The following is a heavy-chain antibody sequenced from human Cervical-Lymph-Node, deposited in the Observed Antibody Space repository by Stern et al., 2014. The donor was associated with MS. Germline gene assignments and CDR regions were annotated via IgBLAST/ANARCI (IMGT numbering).Heavy chain of an antibody. CDR3: ARDLALNTGWYGH. V-gene: IGHV1-69*01. D-gene: IGHD1-1*01. Sequence: VQLVQSGAEVKKPGSSVKVSCKASGDTFSRNAIAWVRQAPGQGLEWMGGIIPCYGAPNYAQKFQGRVTVTADESTSTVYMELSSLRSEDTAVYYCARDLALNTGWYGHWGQGTQVTVSS. J-gene: IGHJ5*02. CDR1: GDTFSRNA. CDR2: IIPCYGAP.